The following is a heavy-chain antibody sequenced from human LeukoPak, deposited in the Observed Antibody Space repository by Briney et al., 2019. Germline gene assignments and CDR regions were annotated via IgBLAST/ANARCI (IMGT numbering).Heavy chain of an antibody. J-gene: IGHJ4*02. Sequence: ASVKVSCKASGYTFTGYYMHWVRQAPGQGLEWMGWINPNSGGTNYAQKFQGRVTMIRDTSISAAYMELSWLRSDDTAVYYCATSRGYCSSTSCRDDYYFDYWGQGTLVTVSS. CDR2: INPNSGGT. D-gene: IGHD2-2*01. CDR1: GYTFTGYY. V-gene: IGHV1-2*02. CDR3: ATSRGYCSSTSCRDDYYFDY.